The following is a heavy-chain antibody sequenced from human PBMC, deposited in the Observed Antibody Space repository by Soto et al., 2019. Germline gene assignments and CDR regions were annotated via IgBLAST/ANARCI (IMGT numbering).Heavy chain of an antibody. CDR1: GFTFSSYS. CDR2: ISSSSSTI. D-gene: IGHD2-8*02. J-gene: IGHJ4*02. CDR3: AREETVVSYDY. V-gene: IGHV3-48*01. Sequence: EVQLVESGGGLVQPGGSLRLSCAASGFTFSSYSMNWVRQAPGKGLEWVSYISSSSSTIYYADSVKGRFTISRDNAPNSLYLQMNSLRAEDTAVYYYAREETVVSYDYWGQGTLVTVSS.